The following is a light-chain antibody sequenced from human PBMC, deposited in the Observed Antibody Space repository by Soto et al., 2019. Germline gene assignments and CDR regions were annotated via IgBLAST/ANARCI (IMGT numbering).Light chain of an antibody. J-gene: IGLJ1*01. CDR2: DVS. Sequence: QSVLTQPASVSGSPGQSISISCTGSSSDVGGYGYVSWYQQHPGRAPELLIYDVSDRPSGVSDRFSGSKSGNTASLTIPGLQAEDEADYYCSSYTSSGPSYVFGTGTKVTVL. V-gene: IGLV2-14*01. CDR1: SSDVGGYGY. CDR3: SSYTSSGPSYV.